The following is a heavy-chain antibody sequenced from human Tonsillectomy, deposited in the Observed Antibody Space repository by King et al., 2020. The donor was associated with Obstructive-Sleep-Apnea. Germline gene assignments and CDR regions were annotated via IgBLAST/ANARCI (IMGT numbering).Heavy chain of an antibody. CDR2: IYYSGST. D-gene: IGHD3-9*01. CDR1: GGSISSSSYY. CDR3: ASGDYDILTGSLYYYGMDV. V-gene: IGHV4-39*07. J-gene: IGHJ6*02. Sequence: QLQESGPGLVKPSETLSLTCTVSGGSISSSSYYWGWIRQPPGKGLEWIGSIYYSGSTYYNPSLKSRVTISVDTSENQFSLKLSSVTAADTAVYYCASGDYDILTGSLYYYGMDVWGQGTTVTVSS.